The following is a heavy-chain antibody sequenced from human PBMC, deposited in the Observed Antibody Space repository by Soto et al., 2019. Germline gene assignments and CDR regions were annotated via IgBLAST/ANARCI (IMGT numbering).Heavy chain of an antibody. Sequence: SETLSLTCTVSGGSINSYWWSLIRQAAGKGLEWIGRVYSSGTTDYNPSLNSRATMSVETSKNQFSLKLSSVTAAETAVYYCARDIASYDYGEGYWGKG. V-gene: IGHV4-4*07. CDR3: ARDIASYDYGEGY. J-gene: IGHJ4*02. D-gene: IGHD3-10*01. CDR2: VYSSGTT. CDR1: GGSINSYW.